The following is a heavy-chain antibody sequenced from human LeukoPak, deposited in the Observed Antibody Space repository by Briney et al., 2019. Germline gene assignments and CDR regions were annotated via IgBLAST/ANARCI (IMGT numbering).Heavy chain of an antibody. Sequence: SETLSLTCAVYGGSFSGYYWSWIRQPPGKGLEWIGRIFASGSTKYNPSLKSRVTMSVDTSKNQFSLKLTSVTAADTAVYYCAREGGGFDYWGQGTLVTVSS. CDR3: AREGGGFDY. V-gene: IGHV4-59*10. CDR2: IFASGST. J-gene: IGHJ4*02. D-gene: IGHD3-16*01. CDR1: GGSFSGYY.